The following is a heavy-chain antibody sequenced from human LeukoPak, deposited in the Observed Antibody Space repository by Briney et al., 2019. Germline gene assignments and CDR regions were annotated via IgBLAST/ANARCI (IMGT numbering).Heavy chain of an antibody. CDR1: GFTFSSYS. CDR3: ARVTGGRSYYYYMDV. CDR2: ISSSSSYI. Sequence: GGSLRLSCAASGFTFSSYSMNWVRQAPGKGLEWVSSISSSSSYIYYADSVKGRFTISRDNAKNSLYLQMNSLRAEDTAVYYCARVTGGRSYYYYMDVWGKGTTVTVSS. J-gene: IGHJ6*03. V-gene: IGHV3-21*01. D-gene: IGHD2-8*02.